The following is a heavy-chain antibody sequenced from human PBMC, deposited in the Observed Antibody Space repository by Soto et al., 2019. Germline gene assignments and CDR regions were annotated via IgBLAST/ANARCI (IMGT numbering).Heavy chain of an antibody. J-gene: IGHJ5*02. V-gene: IGHV4-31*03. D-gene: IGHD3-10*01. CDR2: IYYSGST. CDR1: GGSISSGGYY. CDR3: ARVITMVRGVIKPHNWFDP. Sequence: SETLSLTCTVPGGSISSGGYYWSWIRQHPGKGLAWIGYIYYSGSTYYNPFLKSRVTISVDTSKNQFSLKLSSVTAADTAVYYCARVITMVRGVIKPHNWFDPWGQGTLVTVSS.